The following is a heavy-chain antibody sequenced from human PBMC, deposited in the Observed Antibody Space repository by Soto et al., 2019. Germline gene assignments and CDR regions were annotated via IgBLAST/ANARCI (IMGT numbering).Heavy chain of an antibody. V-gene: IGHV4-34*01. Sequence: SETLSLTCAVYGGSFSGYYWSWIRQPPGKGLEWIGEINHSGSTNYNPSLKSRVTISVDTSKNQFSLKLSSVTAADTAVYYCARGQYSNWQYYYYMDVWGKGTTVTVSS. CDR1: GGSFSGYY. D-gene: IGHD4-4*01. J-gene: IGHJ6*03. CDR2: INHSGST. CDR3: ARGQYSNWQYYYYMDV.